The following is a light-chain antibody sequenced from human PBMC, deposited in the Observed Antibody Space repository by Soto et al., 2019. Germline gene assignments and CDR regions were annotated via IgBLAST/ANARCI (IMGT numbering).Light chain of an antibody. J-gene: IGKJ5*01. CDR1: QSVSSSY. CDR2: GAS. CDR3: QQYGSSPRIT. Sequence: IMLTPSPGTLSLSPAEIATLACRAIQSVSSSYLAWYQQKPGQAPRLLIYGASSRATGIPDRFSGSGSGTDFTLTISRLEPEDFAVYYCQQYGSSPRITFGQGTRLENK. V-gene: IGKV3-20*01.